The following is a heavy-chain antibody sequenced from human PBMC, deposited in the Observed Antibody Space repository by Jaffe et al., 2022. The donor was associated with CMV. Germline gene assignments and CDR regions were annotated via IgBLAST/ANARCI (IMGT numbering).Heavy chain of an antibody. CDR1: GFTFSNYW. Sequence: DVQLVESGGGLVQSGGALRLSCAASGFTFSNYWMTWVRQAPGKGLEWVANINQDGSIIYYVDSLKGRFTISRDNGKNSLYLQMNSLRAEDTAVYYCTRIGYSSSSQDYWGQGTLVTVSS. D-gene: IGHD6-6*01. V-gene: IGHV3-7*01. CDR2: INQDGSII. J-gene: IGHJ4*02. CDR3: TRIGYSSSSQDY.